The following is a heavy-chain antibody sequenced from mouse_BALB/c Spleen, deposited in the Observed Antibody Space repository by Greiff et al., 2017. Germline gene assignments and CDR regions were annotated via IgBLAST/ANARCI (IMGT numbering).Heavy chain of an antibody. Sequence: DVKLQESGGGLVQPGGSMKLSCVASGFTFSSYWMSWVRQSPEKGLEWVAEIRLKSDNYATHYAESVKGKFTISRDDSKSRLYLQMNSLRAEDTGIYYCTDSDDYGGFAYWGQGTLVTVSA. CDR1: GFTFSSYW. D-gene: IGHD2-4*01. V-gene: IGHV6-3*01. CDR2: IRLKSDNYAT. J-gene: IGHJ3*01. CDR3: TDSDDYGGFAY.